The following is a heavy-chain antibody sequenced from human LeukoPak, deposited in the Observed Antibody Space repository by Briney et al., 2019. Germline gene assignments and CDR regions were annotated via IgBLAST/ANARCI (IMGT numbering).Heavy chain of an antibody. CDR3: ARRSPLVVVTAAHYHDY. J-gene: IGHJ4*02. CDR1: GDSITNSNYF. CDR2: VFYNGNT. D-gene: IGHD2-21*02. Sequence: SETLSLTCTVSGDSITNSNYFWGWIRQPPGQGLEWIGEVFYNGNTHYNPSLKSRVIISTDTSKNQFSLTLTAVTASDTAIYYCARRSPLVVVTAAHYHDYWGQGTLVTVSS. V-gene: IGHV4-39*01.